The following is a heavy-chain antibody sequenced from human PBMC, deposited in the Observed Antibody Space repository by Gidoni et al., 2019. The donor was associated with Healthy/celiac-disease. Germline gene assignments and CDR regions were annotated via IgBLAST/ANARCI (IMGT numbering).Heavy chain of an antibody. Sequence: QVQLVQSGAEVKKPGASVKVSCKASGYTFTSYGISWVRQAPGQGLEWMGWIRAYNGNTNYGQKLQGRVTMTTDTSTSTAYMELRSLRSDDTAVYYCAREEARAYCGGDCYFDYWGQGTLVTVSS. V-gene: IGHV1-18*01. J-gene: IGHJ4*02. CDR2: IRAYNGNT. CDR1: GYTFTSYG. D-gene: IGHD2-21*01. CDR3: AREEARAYCGGDCYFDY.